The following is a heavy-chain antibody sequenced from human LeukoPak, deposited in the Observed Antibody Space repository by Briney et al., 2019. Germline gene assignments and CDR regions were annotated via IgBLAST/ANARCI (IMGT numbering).Heavy chain of an antibody. CDR2: IWYDGSNK. V-gene: IGHV3-33*01. J-gene: IGHJ4*02. D-gene: IGHD4-17*01. Sequence: PGRSLRLSCAASGFTFSSYGMHWVRQAPGKGLEWVADIWYDGSNKYYADSVKGRFTISRDNSKNTLYLQMNSLRAEDTAVYYCARDRNGNYGRWGFDYWGQGTLVTVSS. CDR3: ARDRNGNYGRWGFDY. CDR1: GFTFSSYG.